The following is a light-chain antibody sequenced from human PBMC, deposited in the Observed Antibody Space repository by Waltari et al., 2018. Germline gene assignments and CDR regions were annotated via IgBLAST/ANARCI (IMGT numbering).Light chain of an antibody. Sequence: SALTQPASVSGSPGQSITISCTGTSSDVGGYHYGSWYQHHPGKAPKLMIYEVSNRPSGVSNRFSGSKSGNTASLTISGLQAEDEADYYCSSYTSSSTHVVFGGGTKLTVL. CDR2: EVS. CDR1: SSDVGGYHY. CDR3: SSYTSSSTHVV. V-gene: IGLV2-14*01. J-gene: IGLJ2*01.